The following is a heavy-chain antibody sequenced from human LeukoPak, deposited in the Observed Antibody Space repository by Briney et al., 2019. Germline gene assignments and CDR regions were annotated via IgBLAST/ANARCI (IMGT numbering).Heavy chain of an antibody. CDR1: GGSISSGDFY. CDR2: IYYSGST. Sequence: PSQTLSLTCTVSGGSISSGDFYWIWIRQPPGKLLEWIGYIYYSGSTYYNPSLKSRVTISVDTSKNQFSLKLSSVTAADTAVYYCARGGSGSFFFDYWGQGTLVTVSS. CDR3: ARGGSGSFFFDY. D-gene: IGHD3-10*01. J-gene: IGHJ4*02. V-gene: IGHV4-30-4*01.